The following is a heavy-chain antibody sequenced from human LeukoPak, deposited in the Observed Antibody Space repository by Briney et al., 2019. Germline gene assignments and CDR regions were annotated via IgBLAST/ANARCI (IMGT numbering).Heavy chain of an antibody. CDR2: IYSGGST. CDR3: ARGYCSGHSCYEFDY. D-gene: IGHD2-15*01. CDR1: GFTFSSNY. J-gene: IGHJ4*02. V-gene: IGHV3-66*02. Sequence: GGSLRLSCAASGFTFSSNYMTWVRQAPGKGLEWVSIIYSGGSTFYADFVKGRFTISRDNSKNTLYLRMNSLRAEDTAVYYCARGYCSGHSCYEFDYWGQGTLVTVSS.